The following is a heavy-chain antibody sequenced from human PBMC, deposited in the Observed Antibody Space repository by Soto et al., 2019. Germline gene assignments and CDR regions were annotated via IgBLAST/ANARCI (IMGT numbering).Heavy chain of an antibody. D-gene: IGHD2-15*01. J-gene: IGHJ6*02. CDR3: ARGEREDILVVVGARPGEYGTDI. CDR2: IAHDGSNA. V-gene: IGHV3-30-3*01. Sequence: QVQLVESGGGVVQPGGSLRLSCAASGFTFRNHAMHWVRQAPGKGLECLAVIAHDGSNAFYRDSVKGRFTVSRDNSKNTLYLYMNSLRSEDTGGYYCARGEREDILVVVGARPGEYGTDIWGQGTTVIVSS. CDR1: GFTFRNHA.